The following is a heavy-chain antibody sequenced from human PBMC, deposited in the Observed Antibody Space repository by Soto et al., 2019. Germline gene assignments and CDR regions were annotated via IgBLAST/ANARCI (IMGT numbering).Heavy chain of an antibody. J-gene: IGHJ5*02. Sequence: SVKVSCKASGGTFSSYAISWVRQAPGQGLEWMGGIIPIFGTANYAQKFQGGVTITADESTSTAYMELSSLRSEDTAVYYCARGDSSPGDWFDPWGQGTLVTVSS. D-gene: IGHD6-19*01. CDR3: ARGDSSPGDWFDP. CDR1: GGTFSSYA. CDR2: IIPIFGTA. V-gene: IGHV1-69*13.